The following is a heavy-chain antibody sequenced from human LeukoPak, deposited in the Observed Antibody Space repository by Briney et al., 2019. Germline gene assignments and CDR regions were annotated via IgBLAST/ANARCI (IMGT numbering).Heavy chain of an antibody. J-gene: IGHJ4*02. Sequence: ASVKVSCKASGYTFTSYGISWVRQAPGQGLEWMGWISAYNGNTNYAQKLQGRVTMTTDTSTSTAYMELSSLRSEDTAVYYCAASGTSGATLDYWGQGTLVTVSS. CDR3: AASGTSGATLDY. CDR1: GYTFTSYG. D-gene: IGHD1-26*01. V-gene: IGHV1-18*01. CDR2: ISAYNGNT.